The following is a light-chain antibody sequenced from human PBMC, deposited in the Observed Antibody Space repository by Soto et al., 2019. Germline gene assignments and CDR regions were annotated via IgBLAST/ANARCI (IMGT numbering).Light chain of an antibody. J-gene: IGKJ1*01. V-gene: IGKV3-15*01. Sequence: EIVLTQSPATLSLSPGERATLSCRASQSVSSYLAWYQQKPGQAPRLLIYGASTRATGIPARFSGSGSGTEFTLTISSLQSEDFATYYCQHCDTSWPFGQGTKVDIK. CDR3: QHCDTSWP. CDR1: QSVSSY. CDR2: GAS.